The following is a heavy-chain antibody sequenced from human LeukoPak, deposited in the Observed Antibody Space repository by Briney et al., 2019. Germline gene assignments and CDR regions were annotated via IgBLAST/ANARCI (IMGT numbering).Heavy chain of an antibody. CDR1: AYSFTIYT. D-gene: IGHD2-15*01. CDR2: INPNNGGT. V-gene: IGHV1-2*06. J-gene: IGHJ4*02. Sequence: ASVKVSCKASAYSFTIYTIHWVRQAPGQGLEWMGRINPNNGGTNYAQKFQGRVTMARDTSISTAYMELSRLRSDDTAVYYCARDLLVGAESSFDYWGQGTLVTVSS. CDR3: ARDLLVGAESSFDY.